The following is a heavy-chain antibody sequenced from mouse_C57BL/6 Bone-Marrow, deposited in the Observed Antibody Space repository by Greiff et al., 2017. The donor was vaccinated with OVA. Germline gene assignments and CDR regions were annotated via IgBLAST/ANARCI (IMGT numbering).Heavy chain of an antibody. V-gene: IGHV1-66*01. D-gene: IGHD2-10*02. CDR3: ARFGYGSYFDY. CDR2: IYPGSGNT. CDR1: GYSFTSYY. Sequence: QVQLKESGPELVKPGASVKISCKASGYSFTSYYIHWVKQRPGQGLEWIGWIYPGSGNTKYNEKFKGKATLTADTSSSTAYMQLSSLTSEDSAVYYCARFGYGSYFDYWGQGTTLTVAS. J-gene: IGHJ2*01.